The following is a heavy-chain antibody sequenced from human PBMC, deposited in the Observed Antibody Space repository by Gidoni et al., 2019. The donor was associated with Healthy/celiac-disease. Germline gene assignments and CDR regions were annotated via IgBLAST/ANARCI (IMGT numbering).Heavy chain of an antibody. CDR3: ASGGITFPAGIYDY. V-gene: IGHV1-69*06. CDR2: IIPIFGTA. CDR1: GGTFSSYA. D-gene: IGHD1-20*01. Sequence: QVQLVQSGAEVKKPGSSVKVSCKASGGTFSSYAISWVRQAPGQGLEWMGGIIPIFGTANYAQKFQGRVTTTADKSTSTAYMELISLRSEDPAVYSCASGGITFPAGIYDYWGQGTLVTVSS. J-gene: IGHJ4*02.